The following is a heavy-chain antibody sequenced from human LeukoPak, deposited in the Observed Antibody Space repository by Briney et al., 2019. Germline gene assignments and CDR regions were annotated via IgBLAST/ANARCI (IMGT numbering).Heavy chain of an antibody. V-gene: IGHV1-2*02. D-gene: IGHD5-12*01. CDR1: GGTFSSCA. CDR2: INPNSGGT. Sequence: ASVKVSCKASGGTFSSCAISWVRQAPGQGLEWMGWINPNSGGTDYAQKFQGRVTMARDTSISTAYMELSSLTSDDTAVYYCSRGRADGYSGYDFGDYWGQGTLVTVSS. J-gene: IGHJ4*02. CDR3: SRGRADGYSGYDFGDY.